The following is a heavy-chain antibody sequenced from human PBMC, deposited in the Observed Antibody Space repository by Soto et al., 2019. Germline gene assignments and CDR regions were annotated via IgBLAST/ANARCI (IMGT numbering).Heavy chain of an antibody. V-gene: IGHV3-48*03. CDR3: ASNYQWLVRGSFDY. Sequence: GGSLRLSCAASGFTFSSYEMNWVRQAPGKGLEWVSYISSSGSTIYYADSVKGRFTISRDNAKNSLYLQMNSLRAEDTAVYYCASNYQWLVRGSFDYWGQGTLVTVSS. J-gene: IGHJ4*02. CDR2: ISSSGSTI. CDR1: GFTFSSYE. D-gene: IGHD6-19*01.